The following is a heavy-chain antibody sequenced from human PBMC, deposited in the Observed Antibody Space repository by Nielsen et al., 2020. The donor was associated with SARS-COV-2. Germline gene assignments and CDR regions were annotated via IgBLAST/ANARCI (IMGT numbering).Heavy chain of an antibody. V-gene: IGHV4-30-4*01. CDR3: VRQWISNIATPH. D-gene: IGHD6-6*01. Sequence: SETLSLTCTVSGASISSSDSYWTWIRQPPGKGLEWIGYIYYSGRTFYSPSLKSRVTISLDTSKNQFSLKLSSVTAADTATYYCVRQWISNIATPHWGQGTLVTVSS. CDR1: GASISSSDSY. CDR2: IYYSGRT. J-gene: IGHJ4*02.